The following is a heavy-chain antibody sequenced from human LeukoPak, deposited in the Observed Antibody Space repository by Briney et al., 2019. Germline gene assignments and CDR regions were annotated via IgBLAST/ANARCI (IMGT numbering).Heavy chain of an antibody. CDR1: GFTFSSHW. CDR3: ARVRRIGRYYGEFDF. CDR2: IEQDGGET. J-gene: IGHJ4*02. D-gene: IGHD1-26*01. V-gene: IGHV3-7*01. Sequence: GGSLRLSCAAPGFTFSSHWMSWVRQAPGKGLEWVANIEQDGGETYYADSVEGRFTISRDNAKNSVFLQMNSLRAEDTAVYYCARVRRIGRYYGEFDFWGQGTLVTVSS.